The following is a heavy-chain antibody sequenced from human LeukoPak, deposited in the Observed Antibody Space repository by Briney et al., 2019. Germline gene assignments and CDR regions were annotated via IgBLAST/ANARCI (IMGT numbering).Heavy chain of an antibody. D-gene: IGHD3-10*01. Sequence: GRSLRLSCEASGFTFSTYGMHWVRQAPGRGLEWVAVISNDGYTQYYADSVEGRFTISRDNSKNALFLQMNSLRAEDTAVYYCSKDWGEYYYGSGSYYNSDGYWGQGTLVTVSS. CDR2: ISNDGYTQ. V-gene: IGHV3-30*18. CDR3: SKDWGEYYYGSGSYYNSDGY. J-gene: IGHJ4*02. CDR1: GFTFSTYG.